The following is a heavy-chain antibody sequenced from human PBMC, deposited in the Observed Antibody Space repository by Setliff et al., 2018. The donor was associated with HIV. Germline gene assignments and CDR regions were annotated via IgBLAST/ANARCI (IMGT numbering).Heavy chain of an antibody. Sequence: SETLSLTCTVSGGSISSGYYWGWIRQPPGKGLEWIGSIYHSGSTYYNPSLKSRVTISVDTSKNQFSLKLSSVTAADTAVYYCAKDRGVVGWGQGTLVTVSS. J-gene: IGHJ4*02. CDR3: AKDRGVVG. CDR2: IYHSGST. CDR1: GGSISSGYY. D-gene: IGHD2-15*01. V-gene: IGHV4-38-2*02.